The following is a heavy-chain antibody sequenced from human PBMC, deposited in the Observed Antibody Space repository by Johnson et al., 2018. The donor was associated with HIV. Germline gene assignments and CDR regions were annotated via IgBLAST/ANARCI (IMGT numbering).Heavy chain of an antibody. CDR3: AKSKEILAAGGTADDAFDI. CDR2: ISWNGGSP. V-gene: IGHV3-20*04. J-gene: IGHJ3*02. D-gene: IGHD6-13*01. CDR1: GFTFDDYG. Sequence: VQLVESGGGVVRPGGSLRLSCAASGFTFDDYGMSWVRQVPGKGLEWVSGISWNGGSPGYADSVRGRFHIPSDDAKNSLYLQMNSRRAEDTAVYYCAKSKEILAAGGTADDAFDIWGQGTMVTVSS.